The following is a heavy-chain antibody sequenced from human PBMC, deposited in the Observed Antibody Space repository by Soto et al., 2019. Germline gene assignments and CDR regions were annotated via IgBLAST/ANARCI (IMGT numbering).Heavy chain of an antibody. D-gene: IGHD1-26*01. V-gene: IGHV1-2*04. Sequence: QVQLVQSGAEVKKPGASVKVSCKASGYTFTGYYMHWVRQAPGQGLEWMGWINPNSGDTDYAQKFQGWVTMTRDTSISTAYMELGRLSPDDTAVYYCATQRSEWDLSFDFWGQGTLVTVSS. CDR1: GYTFTGYY. CDR3: ATQRSEWDLSFDF. J-gene: IGHJ4*02. CDR2: INPNSGDT.